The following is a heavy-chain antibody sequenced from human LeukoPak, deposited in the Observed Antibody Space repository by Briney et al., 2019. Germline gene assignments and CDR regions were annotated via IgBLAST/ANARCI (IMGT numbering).Heavy chain of an antibody. D-gene: IGHD2-2*02. V-gene: IGHV4-39*01. CDR3: ARQKIGDCSSISCYSDF. Sequence: PSETLSLTCTVSGGSISSSSSYWGWIRQPPGKGLEWIGSIYYSGSTFYNPSLKSRVTISVDTSKNQFSLKLSSVAAADTAVYYCARQKIGDCSSISCYSDFWGQGTLVTVSS. CDR1: GGSISSSSSY. CDR2: IYYSGST. J-gene: IGHJ4*02.